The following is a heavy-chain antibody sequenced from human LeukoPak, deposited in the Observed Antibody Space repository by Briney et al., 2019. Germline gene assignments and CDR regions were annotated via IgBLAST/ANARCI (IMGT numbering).Heavy chain of an antibody. V-gene: IGHV3-30*04. CDR2: ISYDGSNK. CDR3: AKDGSGSYWPDAFDI. J-gene: IGHJ3*02. Sequence: GGSLRLSCAASGFTFSSYAMHWVRQAPGKGLEWVAVISYDGSNKYYADSVKGRFTISRDNSKNTLYLQMNSLRAEDTAVYYCAKDGSGSYWPDAFDIWGQGTMVTVSS. D-gene: IGHD3-10*01. CDR1: GFTFSSYA.